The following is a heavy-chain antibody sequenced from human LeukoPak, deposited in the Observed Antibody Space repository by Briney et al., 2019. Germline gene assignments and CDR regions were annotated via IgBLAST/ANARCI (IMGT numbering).Heavy chain of an antibody. CDR3: ARGGYSYGTFDY. CDR1: GGSFSGYY. J-gene: IGHJ4*02. Sequence: ASETLSLTCAVYGGSFSGYYWSWIRQPPGKGLEWIGEINHSGSTNYNPSLKSRVTISVDTSKNLFSLKLSSVTAADTAVYYCARGGYSYGTFDYWGQGTLVTVSS. D-gene: IGHD5-18*01. CDR2: INHSGST. V-gene: IGHV4-34*01.